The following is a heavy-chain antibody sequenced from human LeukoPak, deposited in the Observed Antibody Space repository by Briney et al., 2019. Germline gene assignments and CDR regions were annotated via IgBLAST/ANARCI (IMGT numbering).Heavy chain of an antibody. J-gene: IGHJ4*02. D-gene: IGHD2-8*02. Sequence: SVKVSCKASGYTFTSYDINWGRQATGQGLEWMGWMNPNRGNTGYAQKFQGRVTMTRNTSITTAYMELSSMRSEDTAVYYCARVSGGRRWWARFPYYFDYWGQGTLVTVSS. V-gene: IGHV1-8*01. CDR2: MNPNRGNT. CDR3: ARVSGGRRWWARFPYYFDY. CDR1: GYTFTSYD.